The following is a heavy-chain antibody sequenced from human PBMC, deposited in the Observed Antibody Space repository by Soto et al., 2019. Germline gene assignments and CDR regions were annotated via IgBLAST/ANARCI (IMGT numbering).Heavy chain of an antibody. V-gene: IGHV3-30-3*01. CDR3: ARDPRETTYYLDY. CDR1: GFTFHSFT. J-gene: IGHJ4*02. D-gene: IGHD1-1*01. Sequence: GGSLRLSCAASGFTFHSFTMHWVRQSPGKGLEWVALISYDGTNEYYADSVKGRFTISRDNPKSTLYLQMNSLRTDDTALYYCARDPRETTYYLDYWGQGTLVTVS. CDR2: ISYDGTNE.